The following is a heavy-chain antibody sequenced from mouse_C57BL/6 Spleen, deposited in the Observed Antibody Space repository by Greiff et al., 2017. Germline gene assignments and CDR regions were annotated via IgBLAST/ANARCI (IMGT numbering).Heavy chain of an antibody. J-gene: IGHJ2*01. CDR2: IHPNSGST. CDR1: GYTFTSYW. Sequence: VQLQQPGAELVKPGASVKLSCKASGYTFTSYWMHWVKQRPGQGLEWIGMIHPNSGSTNYNEKFKSKATLTVDKSSSTAYMQLSSLTSEDSAVYYCARFQLGRRYFDYWGQGTTLTVSS. CDR3: ARFQLGRRYFDY. D-gene: IGHD4-1*02. V-gene: IGHV1-64*01.